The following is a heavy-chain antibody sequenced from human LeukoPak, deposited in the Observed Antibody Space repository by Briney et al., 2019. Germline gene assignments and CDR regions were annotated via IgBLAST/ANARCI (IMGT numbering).Heavy chain of an antibody. V-gene: IGHV4-59*12. D-gene: IGHD4-17*01. Sequence: SETLSLTCTVSGASITSYYWSWIRQPPGKGLEWIGFFSYSGSANYNPSLKSRVTISVDTSKNQFSLSLTSVTAADTAVYYCARDLMTTVTTNAFDIWGQGTMVTVSS. CDR3: ARDLMTTVTTNAFDI. CDR1: GASITSYY. J-gene: IGHJ3*02. CDR2: FSYSGSA.